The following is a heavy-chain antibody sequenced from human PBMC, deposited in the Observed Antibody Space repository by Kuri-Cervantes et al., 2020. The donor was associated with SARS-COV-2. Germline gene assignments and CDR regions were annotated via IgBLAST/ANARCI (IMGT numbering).Heavy chain of an antibody. V-gene: IGHV3-20*04. J-gene: IGHJ4*02. Sequence: ETLSLTCAASGFTFDDYGMSWVRQAPGKGPEWVSGINWNGGSTGYADSVKGRFTISRDNAKNSLYLQMSSLRAEDTAVYYCARDLRLGKSLDYWGQGTLVTVSS. D-gene: IGHD7-27*01. CDR1: GFTFDDYG. CDR2: INWNGGST. CDR3: ARDLRLGKSLDY.